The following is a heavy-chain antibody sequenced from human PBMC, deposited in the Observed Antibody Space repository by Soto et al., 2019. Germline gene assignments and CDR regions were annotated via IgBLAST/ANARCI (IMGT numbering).Heavy chain of an antibody. CDR2: IYYSGST. CDR1: GGSISSSSYY. Sequence: PSETLSLTCTVSGGSISSSSYYWGWIRQPPGKGLEWIGSIYYSGSTYYNPSLKSRVTISVDTSKNQFSLKLSSVTAADTAVYYCATRPKSYGRLDDAFDIWGQGTMVTVSS. J-gene: IGHJ3*02. D-gene: IGHD5-18*01. V-gene: IGHV4-39*01. CDR3: ATRPKSYGRLDDAFDI.